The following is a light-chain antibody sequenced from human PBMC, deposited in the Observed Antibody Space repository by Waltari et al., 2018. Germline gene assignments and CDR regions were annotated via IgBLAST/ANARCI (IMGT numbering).Light chain of an antibody. CDR2: GAS. V-gene: IGKV3-15*01. CDR1: QSVSSN. Sequence: EIVMTQSPATLSVSPGERATLSCGASQSVSSNLAWYQQKPGQAPRLLIYGASTRATGIPARFSCSGSGTEFSLTISSLQSEDFAVYYCQQYNNWPLTFGGGTKVEIK. CDR3: QQYNNWPLT. J-gene: IGKJ4*01.